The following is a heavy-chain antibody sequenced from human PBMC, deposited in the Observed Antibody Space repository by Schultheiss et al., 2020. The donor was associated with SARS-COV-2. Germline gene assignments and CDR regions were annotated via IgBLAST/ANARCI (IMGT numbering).Heavy chain of an antibody. V-gene: IGHV4-31*01. CDR1: GGSISSGASF. J-gene: IGHJ6*02. CDR2: IYYSGST. CDR3: ARGFPLGYSSLYYYYGMDV. Sequence: SETLSLTCTVSGGSISSGASFWSWIRQHPGKGLEWIGYIYYSGSTYHNPSLKSLVTISVDTSKKQFSLKLSSVTAADTAVYYCARGFPLGYSSLYYYYGMDVWGQGTTVTVSS. D-gene: IGHD6-13*01.